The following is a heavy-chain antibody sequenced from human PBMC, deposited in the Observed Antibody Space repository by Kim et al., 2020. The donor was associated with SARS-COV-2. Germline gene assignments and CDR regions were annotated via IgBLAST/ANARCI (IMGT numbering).Heavy chain of an antibody. Sequence: ADSVKGRFTISRDNSKTTLYLQMNSLRAEDTAVYYCAKDYYDSSGFQFDIWGQGTMVTVSS. D-gene: IGHD3-22*01. CDR3: AKDYYDSSGFQFDI. J-gene: IGHJ3*02. V-gene: IGHV3-30*02.